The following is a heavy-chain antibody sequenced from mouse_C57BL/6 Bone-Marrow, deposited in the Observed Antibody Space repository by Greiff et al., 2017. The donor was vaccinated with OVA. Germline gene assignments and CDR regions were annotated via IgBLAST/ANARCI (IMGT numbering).Heavy chain of an antibody. CDR1: GFTFSDYG. CDR2: ISSGSSTI. V-gene: IGHV5-17*01. Sequence: EVQVVESGGGLVKPGGSLKLSCAASGFTFSDYGMHWVRQAPGKGLEWVAYISSGSSTIYYADTVKGRFTISRDNAKNTLFLQMTSLRSEDTAMYYCARINYWYFDVWGTGTTVTVSS. J-gene: IGHJ1*03. CDR3: ARINYWYFDV.